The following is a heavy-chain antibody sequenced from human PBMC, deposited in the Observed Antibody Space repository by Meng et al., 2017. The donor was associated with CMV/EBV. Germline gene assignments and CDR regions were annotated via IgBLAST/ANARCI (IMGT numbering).Heavy chain of an antibody. CDR3: ARGTANWGLYFDY. CDR2: IYYSGST. J-gene: IGHJ4*02. V-gene: IGHV4-39*01. D-gene: IGHD7-27*01. CDR1: GGSISSSSYY. Sequence: SETLSLTCTVSGGSISSSSYYWGWIRQPPGKGLEWIGSIYYSGSTYYNPSLKSRVTISVDTSKNQFSLKLSSVTAADTAVYYCARGTANWGLYFDYWGQGTPVTVSS.